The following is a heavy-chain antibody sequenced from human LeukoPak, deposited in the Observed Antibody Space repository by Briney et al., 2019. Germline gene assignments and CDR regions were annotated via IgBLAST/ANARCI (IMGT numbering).Heavy chain of an antibody. CDR2: IYYSGST. V-gene: IGHV4-31*03. CDR1: GGSISSGGYY. Sequence: PSETLPLTCTVSGGSISSGGYYWSWIRQHPGKGLEWIGYIYYSGSTYYNPSLKSRVTISVDTSKNQFSLKLSSVTAADTAVYYCAREGNGDYVWSWGQGTLVTVSS. D-gene: IGHD4-17*01. J-gene: IGHJ5*02. CDR3: AREGNGDYVWS.